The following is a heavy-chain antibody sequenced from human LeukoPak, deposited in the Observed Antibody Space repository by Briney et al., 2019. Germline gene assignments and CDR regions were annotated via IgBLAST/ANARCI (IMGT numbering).Heavy chain of an antibody. CDR2: INRDGSVK. CDR3: ATSDDSSGSD. J-gene: IGHJ4*02. D-gene: IGHD3-22*01. Sequence: PGGSLRLSCAASGFTFSDYWMSWVRQAPGKGLEWVANINRDGSVKHYVDSAKGRFTISRDNAKNSLYLEMNSLRAEDTALYYCATSDDSSGSDWGQGTLVTASS. CDR1: GFTFSDYW. V-gene: IGHV3-7*01.